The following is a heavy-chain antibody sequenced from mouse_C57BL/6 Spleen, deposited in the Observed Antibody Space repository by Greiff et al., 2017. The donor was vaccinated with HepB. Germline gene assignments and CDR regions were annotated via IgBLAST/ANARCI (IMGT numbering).Heavy chain of an antibody. CDR2: IDPSDSYT. CDR3: ASLHYYGSSFLFDY. CDR1: GYTFPSYW. Sequence: QVQLKQPGAELVKPGASVKLSCKASGYTFPSYWMQWVNQRPGQGLEWIGEIDPSDSYTNYNQKFKGKATLTVDTSSSTAYMQLSSLTSEDSAVYYCASLHYYGSSFLFDYWGQGTTLTVSS. D-gene: IGHD1-1*01. V-gene: IGHV1-50*01. J-gene: IGHJ2*01.